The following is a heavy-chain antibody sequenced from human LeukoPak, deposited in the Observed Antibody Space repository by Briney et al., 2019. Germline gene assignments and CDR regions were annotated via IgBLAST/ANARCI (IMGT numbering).Heavy chain of an antibody. Sequence: KSSETLSLTCTVSGGSISSSSYYWGWIRQPPGKGLEWIGSIYYSGSTYYNLSLKSRVTISVDTSKNQFSLKLSSVTAADTAVYYCARHLNAPENYYDSSGYLDDAFDIWGQGTMVTVSS. V-gene: IGHV4-39*01. CDR3: ARHLNAPENYYDSSGYLDDAFDI. CDR2: IYYSGST. D-gene: IGHD3-22*01. J-gene: IGHJ3*02. CDR1: GGSISSSSYY.